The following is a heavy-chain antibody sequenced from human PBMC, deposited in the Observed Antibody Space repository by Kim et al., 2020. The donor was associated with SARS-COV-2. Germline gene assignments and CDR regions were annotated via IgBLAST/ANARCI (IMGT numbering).Heavy chain of an antibody. CDR2: ISGSGGST. V-gene: IGHV3-23*01. D-gene: IGHD2-15*01. Sequence: GGSLRLSCAASGFTFSDYAMNWVRQAPGKGLEWVSGISGSGGSTNYADSVKGRFTISRDNSKNTLFLQMSSLRAEDTAVYYCAKASGSGGSCYRGWFDP. CDR3: AKASGSGGSCYRGWFDP. J-gene: IGHJ5*02. CDR1: GFTFSDYA.